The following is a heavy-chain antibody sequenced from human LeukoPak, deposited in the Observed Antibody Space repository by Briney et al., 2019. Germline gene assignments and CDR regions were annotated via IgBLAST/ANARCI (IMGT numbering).Heavy chain of an antibody. CDR3: AREGREGYNYPALDF. CDR1: GFSFGSYW. D-gene: IGHD5-24*01. V-gene: IGHV3-7*05. Sequence: GGSLRLSCVASGFSFGSYWMAWGRQAPGKGLEWVANMKHDGIEKYHVDSVKGRFTISRDNTKNSLYLHMSSLRVEDTAVYYCAREGREGYNYPALDFWGQGILVTV. CDR2: MKHDGIEK. J-gene: IGHJ4*02.